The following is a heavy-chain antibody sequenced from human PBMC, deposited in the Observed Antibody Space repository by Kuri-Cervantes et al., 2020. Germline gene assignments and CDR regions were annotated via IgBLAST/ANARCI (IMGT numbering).Heavy chain of an antibody. CDR1: GGSISSYY. CDR2: IYYSGST. Sequence: SETLSLTCTVSGGSISSYYWSWIRQPPGKGLEWIGYIYYSGSTNYNPSLKSRVTISVDTSKNQFSLKLSSVTAADTAVYYCARPATPYSSGCHYWGQGTLVTVSS. CDR3: ARPATPYSSGCHY. V-gene: IGHV4-59*01. D-gene: IGHD6-19*01. J-gene: IGHJ4*02.